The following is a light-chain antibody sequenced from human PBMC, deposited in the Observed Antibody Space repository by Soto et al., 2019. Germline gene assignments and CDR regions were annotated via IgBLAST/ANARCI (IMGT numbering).Light chain of an antibody. Sequence: DIQMTKPPSSLSASVGDRVTITCQASQDISNYLNWYQQKPGKAPKLLIYDASNLETGVPSRFSGSGSGTDFTFTISSLQPEDIATYYCQQYDNLFTFGPGT. CDR3: QQYDNLFT. CDR1: QDISNY. J-gene: IGKJ3*01. V-gene: IGKV1-33*01. CDR2: DAS.